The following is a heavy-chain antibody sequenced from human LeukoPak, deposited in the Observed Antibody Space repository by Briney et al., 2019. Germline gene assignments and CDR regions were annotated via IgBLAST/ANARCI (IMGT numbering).Heavy chain of an antibody. Sequence: AGGSLRLSCTASGFTFSNAGMNWARQAPGKGLEWVGRIKTKSEGGTTDYAAPAKGRFTISRDDSKNALYLQMDSLKSDDTAMYYCTTEFKELGSFFYFYYMDVWGTGTTVTISS. CDR1: GFTFSNAG. V-gene: IGHV3-15*01. J-gene: IGHJ6*03. CDR2: IKTKSEGGTT. CDR3: TTEFKELGSFFYFYYMDV. D-gene: IGHD3-10*01.